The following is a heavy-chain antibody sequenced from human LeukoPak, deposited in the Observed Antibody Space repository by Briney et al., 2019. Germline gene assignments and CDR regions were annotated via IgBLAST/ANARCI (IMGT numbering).Heavy chain of an antibody. D-gene: IGHD6-13*01. V-gene: IGHV4-39*01. Sequence: RSSETLSLTCTVSGGSISSSSYYWGWIRQPPGKGLEWIGSIYYSGSTYYNPSLKSRVTISVDTSKNPFSLKLSSVTAADTAVYYCARHMGMSGSWYDYWGQGTLVTVSS. J-gene: IGHJ4*02. CDR2: IYYSGST. CDR1: GGSISSSSYY. CDR3: ARHMGMSGSWYDY.